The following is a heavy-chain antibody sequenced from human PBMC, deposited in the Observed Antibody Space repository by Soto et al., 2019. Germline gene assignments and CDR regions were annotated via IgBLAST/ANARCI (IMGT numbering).Heavy chain of an antibody. CDR2: ISGSGGST. CDR1: GFTFSSYV. J-gene: IGHJ4*02. D-gene: IGHD2-2*01. Sequence: GGSLRLSYAASGFTFSSYVMSWVRQAPGKGLEWVSVISGSGGSTKYADTVKGRFTISRDNSKNTLYLQMNSLRAEDTAVYFCAKELPAAFFDYWGQGTLVTVSS. CDR3: AKELPAAFFDY. V-gene: IGHV3-23*01.